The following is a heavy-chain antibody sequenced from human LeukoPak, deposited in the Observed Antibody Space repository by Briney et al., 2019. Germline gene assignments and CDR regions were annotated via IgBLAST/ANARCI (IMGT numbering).Heavy chain of an antibody. Sequence: SETLSLTCTVSGESISGFYWTWIRQPPGKGLEWIGYIYYSGSTNYNPSLKSRVTISVDTSKNQFSLKLSSVTAADTAVYYCARDSVYSGSSLDYWGQGALVTVSS. CDR3: ARDSVYSGSSLDY. CDR2: IYYSGST. V-gene: IGHV4-59*01. CDR1: GESISGFY. D-gene: IGHD1-26*01. J-gene: IGHJ4*02.